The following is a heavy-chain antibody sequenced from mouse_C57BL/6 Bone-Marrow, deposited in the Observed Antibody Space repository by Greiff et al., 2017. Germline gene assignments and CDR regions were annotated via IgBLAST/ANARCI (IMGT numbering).Heavy chain of an antibody. J-gene: IGHJ2*01. Sequence: EVQLQQSGAELVRPGASVKLSCTASGFNINDDYMHWVKQRPEQGLEWIGWIDPENGDTEYASKFQGKATITADTSSNTAYLQLSSLTSEDTAVYYCTSITTVVPFDYWGQGTTLTVSS. V-gene: IGHV14-4*01. CDR2: IDPENGDT. CDR3: TSITTVVPFDY. D-gene: IGHD1-1*01. CDR1: GFNINDDY.